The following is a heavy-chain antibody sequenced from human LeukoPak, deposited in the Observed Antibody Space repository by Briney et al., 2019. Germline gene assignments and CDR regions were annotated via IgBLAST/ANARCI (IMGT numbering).Heavy chain of an antibody. CDR1: GYTFTGYY. CDR2: INPNSGGT. CDR3: ARSRGYSYGPSPFDY. D-gene: IGHD5-18*01. Sequence: VASVKVSCKASGYTFTGYYMHWVRQAPGQGLEWMGWINPNSGGTNYAQKFQGRVTMTRDTSISTAYMELSRLRSDDTAVYYCARSRGYSYGPSPFDYWGREPWSPSPQ. J-gene: IGHJ4*02. V-gene: IGHV1-2*02.